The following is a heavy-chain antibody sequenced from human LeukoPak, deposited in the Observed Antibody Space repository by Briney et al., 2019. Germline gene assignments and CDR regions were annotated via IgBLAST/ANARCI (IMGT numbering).Heavy chain of an antibody. J-gene: IGHJ6*04. CDR3: ASRYPYDRYV. Sequence: SETLSLTCAVYGGSFSGYYWSWIRQPPGKGLEWIGEINHSGSTNYNPSLKSRVTISVDTSKNQFSLKLSSVTAADTAVYYCASRYPYDRYVWGKGTTVTVSS. D-gene: IGHD5-12*01. V-gene: IGHV4-34*01. CDR1: GGSFSGYY. CDR2: INHSGST.